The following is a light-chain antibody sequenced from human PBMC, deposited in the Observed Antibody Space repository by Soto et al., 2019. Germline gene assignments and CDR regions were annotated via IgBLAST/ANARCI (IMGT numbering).Light chain of an antibody. CDR3: LQANSFPLT. J-gene: IGKJ4*01. Sequence: DIQMTQSPSTLSASVGDRVTITCRASQGISSGLAWYQRKPGKAPELLIYAASSLQSGVPSRFSGSGSGTEFTLTISSLQPEDFAMYYCLQANSFPLTFGGGTKVDIK. CDR1: QGISSG. CDR2: AAS. V-gene: IGKV1-12*01.